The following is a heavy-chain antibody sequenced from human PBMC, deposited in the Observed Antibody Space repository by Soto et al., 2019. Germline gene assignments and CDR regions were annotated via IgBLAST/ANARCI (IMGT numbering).Heavy chain of an antibody. D-gene: IGHD1-20*01. CDR1: GGSINSYY. Sequence: SETLSLTCTVSGGSINSYYWSWIRQPPGKGLEWIGYIYYSGSTNYNPSLKSRVTISVDTSKNQFSLKLSSVTAADTAVYYCARGGHNWNDGVDYWGQGTLVTVSS. J-gene: IGHJ4*02. CDR2: IYYSGST. CDR3: ARGGHNWNDGVDY. V-gene: IGHV4-59*01.